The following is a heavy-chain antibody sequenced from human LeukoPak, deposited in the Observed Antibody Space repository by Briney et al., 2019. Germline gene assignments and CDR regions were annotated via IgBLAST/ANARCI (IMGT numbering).Heavy chain of an antibody. J-gene: IGHJ4*02. Sequence: GASVKVSCKASGGTFSSYAISWVRQAPGQGLEWMGRIIPILGIANYAQEFQGRVTITADKSTSTAYMELSSLRSEDTAVYYCARDPHYYDSSGYYGYWGQGTLVTVSS. CDR3: ARDPHYYDSSGYYGY. CDR1: GGTFSSYA. CDR2: IIPILGIA. D-gene: IGHD3-22*01. V-gene: IGHV1-69*04.